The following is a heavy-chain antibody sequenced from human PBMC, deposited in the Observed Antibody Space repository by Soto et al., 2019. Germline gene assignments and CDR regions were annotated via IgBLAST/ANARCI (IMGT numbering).Heavy chain of an antibody. J-gene: IGHJ6*02. CDR1: GFTFSSYG. CDR2: IWYDGSNK. D-gene: IGHD2-2*01. V-gene: IGHV3-33*01. CDR3: ARDTVVINFYYYGMDV. Sequence: PGGSLRLSCAASGFTFSSYGMHWVRQAPGKGLEWVAVIWYDGSNKYYADSVKGRFTISRDNSKNTLYLQMNSLRAEDTAVYYCARDTVVINFYYYGMDVWGQGTTVTVSS.